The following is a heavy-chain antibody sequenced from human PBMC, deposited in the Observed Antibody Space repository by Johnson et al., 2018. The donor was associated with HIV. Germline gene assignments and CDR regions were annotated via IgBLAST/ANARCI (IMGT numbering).Heavy chain of an antibody. J-gene: IGHJ3*01. CDR3: SRVPTTYYGTNSAPLDGFDV. CDR2: INVDGREK. V-gene: IGHV3-7*03. D-gene: IGHD4-23*01. Sequence: EVQLVESGGGLIQPGGSLRLSCAASGFTFSNAWMSWVRQAPGRGLEWVANINVDGREKYYVDSIKGRFIISRDDSESIAYLQMNSLKIEDTAMYYCSRVPTTYYGTNSAPLDGFDVWGRGTLVTVSS. CDR1: GFTFSNAW.